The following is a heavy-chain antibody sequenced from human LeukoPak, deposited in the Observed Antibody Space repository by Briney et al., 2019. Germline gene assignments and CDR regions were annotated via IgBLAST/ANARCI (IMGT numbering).Heavy chain of an antibody. CDR2: IRYDGSNK. D-gene: IGHD3-3*01. V-gene: IGHV3-30*02. Sequence: GGSLRLSCAASGFTFSNYGMHWVRQAPGKGLEWVAFIRYDGSNKYYADSVKGRFTISRDNSKNTLYLQMNSLRAEDTAVYYCAKGDDYDFSLDYWGQGTLVTVSS. CDR1: GFTFSNYG. J-gene: IGHJ4*02. CDR3: AKGDDYDFSLDY.